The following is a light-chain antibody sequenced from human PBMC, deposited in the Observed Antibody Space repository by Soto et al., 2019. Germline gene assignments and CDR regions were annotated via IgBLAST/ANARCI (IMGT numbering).Light chain of an antibody. CDR2: EVS. J-gene: IGLJ3*02. V-gene: IGLV2-14*01. CDR1: SSDVGGYNY. Sequence: QSALTQPASVSGSPGQSITISCTGTSSDVGGYNYVSWYQQHPGKAPKLMIYEVSNRPSGVSNRFSGSKSGNTASLTISGLQGEDEGDYYCSSYTSSSTRVFGGGTKVTVL. CDR3: SSYTSSSTRV.